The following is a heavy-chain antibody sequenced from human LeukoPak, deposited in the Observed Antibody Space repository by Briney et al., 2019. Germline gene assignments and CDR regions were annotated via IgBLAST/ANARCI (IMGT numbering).Heavy chain of an antibody. CDR3: ARSGEDDFSDGAFDI. CDR1: GYSFTTYW. CDR2: IYPGDSDT. Sequence: ESLKISCKGSGYSFTTYWIGWVRQMPGKGREWMGIIYPGDSDTRYSPSFQGQVTISADKSISTAYLQWSSLKASDTAMYYCARSGEDDFSDGAFDIWGQGTMVTVSS. V-gene: IGHV5-51*01. D-gene: IGHD3-3*01. J-gene: IGHJ3*02.